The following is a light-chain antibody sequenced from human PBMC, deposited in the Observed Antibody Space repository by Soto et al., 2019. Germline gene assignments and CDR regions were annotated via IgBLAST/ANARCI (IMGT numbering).Light chain of an antibody. CDR1: SSDVGAYNY. V-gene: IGLV2-14*03. CDR3: SSYTSSSTLDV. J-gene: IGLJ1*01. CDR2: DVT. Sequence: QSALTQPASVSGSPGQSITISCTGTSSDVGAYNYVSWYQHHPGKAPRLMLYDVTNRPSGVSNRFSGSKSGNTASLTISGLQAEDEADYYCSSYTSSSTLDVFGTGTKLTVL.